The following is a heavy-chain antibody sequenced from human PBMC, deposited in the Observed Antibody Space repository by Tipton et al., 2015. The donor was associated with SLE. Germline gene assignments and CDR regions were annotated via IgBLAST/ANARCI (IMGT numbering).Heavy chain of an antibody. CDR1: GGSFSGYN. Sequence: TLSLTCAVYGGSFSGYNWSWIRQPPGKGLEWIGEINHSGSTNYNPSLKSRVTISVDTSKNQFSLKLSSVTAADTAVYYCARAGILTGYYPYFDYWGQGTLVTVSS. CDR3: ARAGILTGYYPYFDY. D-gene: IGHD3-9*01. J-gene: IGHJ4*02. V-gene: IGHV4-34*01. CDR2: INHSGST.